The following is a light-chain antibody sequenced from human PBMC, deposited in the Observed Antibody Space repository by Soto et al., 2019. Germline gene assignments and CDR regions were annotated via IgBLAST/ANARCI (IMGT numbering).Light chain of an antibody. J-gene: IGKJ1*01. V-gene: IGKV3-20*01. CDR3: QQYGSSGT. Sequence: EIVLTQSPGTLSLSPGERSAVSCRASQSVGNNYLAWYQQKPGQAPRRLIYGASNRATGIPDRFSGSGSGTDFTLTISRLEPEDFAVYYCQQYGSSGTFGQGTKVDIK. CDR1: QSVGNNY. CDR2: GAS.